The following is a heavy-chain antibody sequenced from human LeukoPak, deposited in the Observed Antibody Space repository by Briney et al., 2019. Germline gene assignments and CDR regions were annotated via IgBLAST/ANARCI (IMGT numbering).Heavy chain of an antibody. CDR1: GFTFDDYA. CDR2: ISWNSGSI. CDR3: AKFTPRYGMDV. D-gene: IGHD2-15*01. J-gene: IGHJ6*02. V-gene: IGHV3-9*01. Sequence: GRSLRLSCAASGFTFDDYAMHWVRQAPGKGLEWVPGISWNSGSIGYADFVKGRFTISRDNAKNSLYLQMNSLRAEDTALYYCAKFTPRYGMDVWGQGTTVTVSS.